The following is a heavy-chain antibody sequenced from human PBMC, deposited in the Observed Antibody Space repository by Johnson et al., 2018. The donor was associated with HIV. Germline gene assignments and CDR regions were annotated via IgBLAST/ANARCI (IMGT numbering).Heavy chain of an antibody. D-gene: IGHD3-22*01. J-gene: IGHJ3*02. CDR2: SGSGGNT. CDR3: ARPRPMIVVAKGAFDI. V-gene: IGHV3-66*02. Sequence: MQLVESGGGLVQPGGSLRLSCAASGFTVSSNYMSWVRQAPGKGLEWVSGLSGSGGNTHYGDSVKGRFTISRDNSKNTLYLQMNSLRAEDTAVYYCARPRPMIVVAKGAFDIWGQGTMVTVSS. CDR1: GFTVSSNY.